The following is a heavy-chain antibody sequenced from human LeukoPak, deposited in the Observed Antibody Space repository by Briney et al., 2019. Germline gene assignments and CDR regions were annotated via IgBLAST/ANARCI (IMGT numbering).Heavy chain of an antibody. V-gene: IGHV5-51*01. CDR1: GYSFTSYW. CDR2: IYPGDSDT. Sequence: KAGESLKISCKGSGYSFTSYWIGWVRQMPGKGLEWMGIIYPGDSDTRYSPSFQGQVTISADKSTSTAYLQWSSLKASDTAMYYCARPHLPDYYDSSNAFDIWGQGTMVTVSS. J-gene: IGHJ3*02. CDR3: ARPHLPDYYDSSNAFDI. D-gene: IGHD3-22*01.